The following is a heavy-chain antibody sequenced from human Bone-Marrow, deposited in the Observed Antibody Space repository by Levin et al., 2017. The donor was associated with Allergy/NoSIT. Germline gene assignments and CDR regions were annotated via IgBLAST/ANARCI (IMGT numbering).Heavy chain of an antibody. CDR3: ATDEVGFLDY. V-gene: IGHV4-34*01. CDR2: INHGGT. Sequence: PSETLSLTCAVNGVTFSSYYWSWIRQPPGKGLEWIGEINHGGTNYNPSLKSRVTISQDMSKKQFSLRLDSVTAADTAVYYCATDEVGFLDYWGQGTLVTVSS. D-gene: IGHD1-26*01. J-gene: IGHJ4*02. CDR1: GVTFSSYY.